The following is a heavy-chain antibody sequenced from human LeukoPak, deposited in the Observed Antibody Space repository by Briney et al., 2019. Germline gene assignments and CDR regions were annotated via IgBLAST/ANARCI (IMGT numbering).Heavy chain of an antibody. CDR3: ARETSKGDDAFDI. CDR1: GGSFSSYY. CDR2: INHSETT. D-gene: IGHD3-16*01. V-gene: IGHV4-34*01. Sequence: PSETLSLTCAVYGGSFSSYYWTWIRQPPGKGLEWIGEINHSETTNYNPSLKSRLTISVDTPKNQFSLKLTSVTAADTAVYYCARETSKGDDAFDIWGQGTMVTVSS. J-gene: IGHJ3*02.